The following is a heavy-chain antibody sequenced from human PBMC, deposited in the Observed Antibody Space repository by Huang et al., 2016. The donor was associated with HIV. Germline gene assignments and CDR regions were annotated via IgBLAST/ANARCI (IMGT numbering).Heavy chain of an antibody. D-gene: IGHD1-26*01. CDR3: AKGGRYGVLDF. J-gene: IGHJ3*01. CDR2: ILYDGTTK. Sequence: QVQLVGSGGGVVQPGGSLTFSCAASGFNFNIYGMHWVRQAPGKGLEWVTVILYDGTTKYYADSVQGRFTISRENSKKTVYLRMNSLRPEDTAVYFCAKGGRYGVLDFWGQGTMVAVSS. CDR1: GFNFNIYG. V-gene: IGHV3-30*18.